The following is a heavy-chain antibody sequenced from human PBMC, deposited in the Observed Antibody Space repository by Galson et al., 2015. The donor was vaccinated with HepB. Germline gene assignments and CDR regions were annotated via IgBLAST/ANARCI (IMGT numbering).Heavy chain of an antibody. Sequence: ETLSLTCTVSGGSISSYYWGWIRQPPGKGREWIGHIYYSGNTYYNSSLKSRVTISIDMSKNQFSLKLNSMTAADTAVYYCARALGNGLFDSWGQGTLATVSS. D-gene: IGHD3-16*01. CDR3: ARALGNGLFDS. V-gene: IGHV4-59*01. J-gene: IGHJ4*02. CDR1: GGSISSYY. CDR2: IYYSGNT.